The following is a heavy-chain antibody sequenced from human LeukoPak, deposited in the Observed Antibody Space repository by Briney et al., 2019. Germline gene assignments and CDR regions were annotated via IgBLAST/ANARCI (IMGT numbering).Heavy chain of an antibody. Sequence: GRSLRLSCTASGFSFSSFGMHWVRQAPGKGLEWVAIVWYDGSNQYYGDSVKGRFTISRDNPKNTLYLQMNSLRAEDTAVYFCAKRGVVIRVILVGFHKEAYYFDSWGQGALVTVSS. CDR3: AKRGVVIRVILVGFHKEAYYFDS. CDR1: GFSFSSFG. V-gene: IGHV3-33*06. D-gene: IGHD3-22*01. J-gene: IGHJ4*02. CDR2: VWYDGSNQ.